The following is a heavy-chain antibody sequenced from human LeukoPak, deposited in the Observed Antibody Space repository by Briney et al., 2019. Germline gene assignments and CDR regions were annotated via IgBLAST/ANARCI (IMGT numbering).Heavy chain of an antibody. CDR1: GYTLTELS. V-gene: IGHV1-24*01. Sequence: ASVKVSCKVSGYTLTELSMHWVRQAPGKGLEWMGGFDPEDGETIYAQKFQGRVTMTEDTSTDTAYMELSSLRSEDTAVYYCATVTLVDTDYDFWSGYSLAFDPWGQGTLVTVSS. D-gene: IGHD3-3*01. CDR2: FDPEDGET. CDR3: ATVTLVDTDYDFWSGYSLAFDP. J-gene: IGHJ5*02.